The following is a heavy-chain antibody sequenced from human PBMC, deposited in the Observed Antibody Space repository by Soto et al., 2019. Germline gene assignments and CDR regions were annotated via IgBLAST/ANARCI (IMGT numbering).Heavy chain of an antibody. Sequence: GLDLEWLALIYWDDDKRFSPSVKSRLTITKDTSENRVVLTMTDMDPVDTATYYCAHMGYTYGHLFDYWGQGTLVTVSS. CDR3: AHMGYTYGHLFDY. CDR2: IYWDDDK. V-gene: IGHV2-5*02. D-gene: IGHD5-18*01. J-gene: IGHJ4*02.